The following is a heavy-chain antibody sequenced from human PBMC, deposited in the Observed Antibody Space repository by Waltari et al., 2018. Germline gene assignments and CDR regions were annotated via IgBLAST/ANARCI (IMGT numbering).Heavy chain of an antibody. CDR2: FSGNGVGT. D-gene: IGHD2-8*01. J-gene: IGHJ6*02. V-gene: IGHV3-23*01. CDR1: GFTFRSYA. Sequence: EAQLLESGGALVQSGGSLTLSCTTSGFTFRSYAMNWIRQAPGKGLEWVAVFSGNGVGTNYEDSVDGRFSIYRDNSKNTLSLQMNGLKDEDTAIYYCAKIAGYCSNDVCSKAMDVWGQGTAVTVAS. CDR3: AKIAGYCSNDVCSKAMDV.